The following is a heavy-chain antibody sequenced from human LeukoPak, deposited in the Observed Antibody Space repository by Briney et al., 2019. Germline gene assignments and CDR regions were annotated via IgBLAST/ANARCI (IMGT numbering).Heavy chain of an antibody. Sequence: GGSLRLSCAASGFTFSNYGMHWVRQAPGKGLDWVAVIWYDGSCKYYADSVKGRFTISRDNSKNTLYLQLNSLRAEDTAVYYCAKVVQYTASTGTGLDYWGQGTLVTVSS. D-gene: IGHD6-13*01. J-gene: IGHJ4*02. CDR2: IWYDGSCK. CDR1: GFTFSNYG. V-gene: IGHV3-33*06. CDR3: AKVVQYTASTGTGLDY.